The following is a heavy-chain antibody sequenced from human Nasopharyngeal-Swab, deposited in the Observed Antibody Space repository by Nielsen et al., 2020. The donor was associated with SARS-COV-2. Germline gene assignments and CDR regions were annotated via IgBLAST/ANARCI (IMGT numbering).Heavy chain of an antibody. Sequence: ASVKVSCKASGYTFTSYGISWVRQAPGQGLEWMGWISAYNGNTNYAQKLQGRVTMTTDTSTSTAYMELRSLRSDDTAVYYCARGEKGYSYGYYWYFDLWGCGTLVTVSS. CDR2: ISAYNGNT. J-gene: IGHJ2*01. CDR3: ARGEKGYSYGYYWYFDL. V-gene: IGHV1-18*01. CDR1: GYTFTSYG. D-gene: IGHD5-18*01.